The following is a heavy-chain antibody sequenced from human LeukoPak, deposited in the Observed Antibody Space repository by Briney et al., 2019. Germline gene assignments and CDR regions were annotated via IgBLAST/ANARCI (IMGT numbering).Heavy chain of an antibody. Sequence: GGSLRLSCAASGFTFSSYSMNWVRQAPGKGLEWVSSISSSSSYIYYADSVKGRFTISRDNAKNSLYLQMNSLRAEDTAVYYCARDLHSSVAAFDIWGQGTMVTVSS. CDR2: ISSSSSYI. CDR1: GFTFSSYS. CDR3: ARDLHSSVAAFDI. J-gene: IGHJ3*02. V-gene: IGHV3-21*01. D-gene: IGHD3-22*01.